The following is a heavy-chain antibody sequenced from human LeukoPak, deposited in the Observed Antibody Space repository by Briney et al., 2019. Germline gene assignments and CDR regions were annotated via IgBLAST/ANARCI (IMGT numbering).Heavy chain of an antibody. D-gene: IGHD1-14*01. Sequence: GGSLRLSCAASGFTFSSYGMHWVRQAPGKGLEWVAVISYDGSNKYYADSVKGRFTISRDNSKNTLYLQMNSLRAEDTAVYYCAREVSSPDRGYYFDYWGQGTLVTVSS. V-gene: IGHV3-30*03. J-gene: IGHJ4*02. CDR2: ISYDGSNK. CDR3: AREVSSPDRGYYFDY. CDR1: GFTFSSYG.